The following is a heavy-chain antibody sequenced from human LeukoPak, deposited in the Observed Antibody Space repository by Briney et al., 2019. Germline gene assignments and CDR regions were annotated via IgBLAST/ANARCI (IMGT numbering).Heavy chain of an antibody. J-gene: IGHJ4*02. Sequence: GASVKVSCKASGYTFTGYYMHWVRQAPGQGLEWMGWINPNSGGTHYAQKFQGRVTMTRDTSISTAYMELSRLRSDDTAVYYCARVEIWYYYDSSGYPFDYWGQGTLVTVSS. D-gene: IGHD3-22*01. CDR3: ARVEIWYYYDSSGYPFDY. CDR1: GYTFTGYY. V-gene: IGHV1-2*02. CDR2: INPNSGGT.